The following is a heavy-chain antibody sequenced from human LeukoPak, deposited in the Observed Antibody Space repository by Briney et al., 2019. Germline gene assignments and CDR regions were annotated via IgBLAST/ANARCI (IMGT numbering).Heavy chain of an antibody. CDR2: INHSGST. D-gene: IGHD6-13*01. CDR3: AKIIAAGGGGYYYYGMDV. CDR1: GGSFSGYY. Sequence: PSETLSLTCAVYGGSFSGYYWSWIRQPPGKGLEWIGEINHSGSTNYNPSLKSRVTISVDTSKNQFSLKLSSVTAADTAVYYCAKIIAAGGGGYYYYGMDVWGQGTTVTASS. J-gene: IGHJ6*02. V-gene: IGHV4-34*01.